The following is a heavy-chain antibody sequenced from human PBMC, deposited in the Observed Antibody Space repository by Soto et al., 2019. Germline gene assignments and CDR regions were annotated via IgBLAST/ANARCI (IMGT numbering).Heavy chain of an antibody. CDR2: IYYSGST. CDR1: GGSISTSSYY. Sequence: PSETLSLTCTVSGGSISTSSYYWGWIRQPPGKGLEWIGSIYYSGSTYYNPSLKSRVTISVDTSKNKFSMKMSSVTAADTAVYYCARVVVLVPGAMNAPCWFDPWSQGTLGTVS. V-gene: IGHV4-39*01. D-gene: IGHD2-2*01. CDR3: ARVVVLVPGAMNAPCWFDP. J-gene: IGHJ5*02.